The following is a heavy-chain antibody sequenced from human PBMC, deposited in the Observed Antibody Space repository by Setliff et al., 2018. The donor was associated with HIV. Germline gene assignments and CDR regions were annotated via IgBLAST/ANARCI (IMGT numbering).Heavy chain of an antibody. V-gene: IGHV1-18*01. Sequence: RASVKVSCKASGYSFTNYGISWVRQAPGQGLERMGWISSYNDNTNYALNLQGRVTMTTDTSTSTAYMELRSLRSDDTAVYYCARDDVGYCSGGSCYHLFDTFDIWGQGTVVTVSS. CDR2: ISSYNDNT. D-gene: IGHD2-15*01. J-gene: IGHJ3*02. CDR1: GYSFTNYG. CDR3: ARDDVGYCSGGSCYHLFDTFDI.